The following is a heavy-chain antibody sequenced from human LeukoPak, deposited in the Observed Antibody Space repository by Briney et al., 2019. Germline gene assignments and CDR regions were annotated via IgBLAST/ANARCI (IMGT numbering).Heavy chain of an antibody. Sequence: SETLSLTCAVSGGSISSPNWWSWIRQPPGKGLEWIGEVYHTGSTNYNPSLRSRVAMSVDKSKNQFSLELSSVTAADTALYYCAKDVSGYYSSGLDYWGQGTLVTVSS. D-gene: IGHD3-3*01. CDR3: AKDVSGYYSSGLDY. CDR2: VYHTGST. V-gene: IGHV4-4*02. CDR1: GGSISSPNW. J-gene: IGHJ4*02.